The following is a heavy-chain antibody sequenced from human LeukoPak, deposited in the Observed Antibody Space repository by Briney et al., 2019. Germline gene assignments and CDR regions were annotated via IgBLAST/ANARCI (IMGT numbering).Heavy chain of an antibody. CDR3: ARENWNVAKYVLDI. CDR1: GFTFSVYG. J-gene: IGHJ3*02. CDR2: IRYDGTET. D-gene: IGHD1-1*01. Sequence: GRSLRLSCAASGFTFSVYGMHWVRQAPGRGLDWLTAIRYDGTETAYADSVKGQFTISRDNSRNTLYLQMNSLRVEDTAIYYCARENWNVAKYVLDIWGQGTLDSVAS. V-gene: IGHV3-33*01.